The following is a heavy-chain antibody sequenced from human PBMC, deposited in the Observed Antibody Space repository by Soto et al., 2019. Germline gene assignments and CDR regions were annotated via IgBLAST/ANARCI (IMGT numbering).Heavy chain of an antibody. V-gene: IGHV1-24*01. CDR2: FDPEDGET. J-gene: IGHJ4*02. D-gene: IGHD3-22*01. CDR3: ATGGYYYDSSGYYGN. CDR1: RYTPTEFF. Sequence: GASVKVSCKVSRYTPTEFFLHWVGQAPGKGLEWMGGFDPEDGETIYAQKFQGRVTMTEDTSTDTAYMELSSLRSEDTAVYYCATGGYYYDSSGYYGNWGQGTLVTVSS.